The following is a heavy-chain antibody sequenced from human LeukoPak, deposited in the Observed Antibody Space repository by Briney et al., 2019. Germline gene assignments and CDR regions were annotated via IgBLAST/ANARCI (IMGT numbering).Heavy chain of an antibody. D-gene: IGHD3-3*01. V-gene: IGHV3-23*01. CDR3: ATTLTIFGASTGWFDP. CDR2: ISGSGGST. Sequence: PGGSLRLXCAASGFTFSSYAMSWVRRAPGKGLEWVSAISGSGGSTYYADSVKGRFTISRDNSKNTLYLQMNSLRAEDTAVYYCATTLTIFGASTGWFDPWGQGTLVTVSS. CDR1: GFTFSSYA. J-gene: IGHJ5*02.